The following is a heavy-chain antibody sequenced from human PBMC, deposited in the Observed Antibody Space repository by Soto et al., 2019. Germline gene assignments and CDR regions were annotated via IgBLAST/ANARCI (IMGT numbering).Heavy chain of an antibody. Sequence: SETLSLTCTVSGGSISSSSYYWGWIRQPPGKGLEWIGSIYYSGSTYYNPSLKSRVTISVDTSKNQFSLKLSSVTAADTAVYYCARSYDFWSGSYYYYYYGMDVWGQGTTVT. J-gene: IGHJ6*02. CDR1: GGSISSSSYY. V-gene: IGHV4-39*01. D-gene: IGHD3-3*01. CDR2: IYYSGST. CDR3: ARSYDFWSGSYYYYYYGMDV.